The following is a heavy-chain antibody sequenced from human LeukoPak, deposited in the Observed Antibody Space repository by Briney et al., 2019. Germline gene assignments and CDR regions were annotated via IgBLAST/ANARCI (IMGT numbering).Heavy chain of an antibody. J-gene: IGHJ3*02. Sequence: PSETLSLTCTVSGGSISSSSYYWGWIRQPPGKGLEWIGYIYYSGSTYYNPSLKSRVTISVDTSKNQFSLKLSSVTAADTAVYYCARVGWLQTREAFDIWGQGTMVTVSS. CDR1: GGSISSSSYY. D-gene: IGHD5-24*01. CDR2: IYYSGST. CDR3: ARVGWLQTREAFDI. V-gene: IGHV4-39*07.